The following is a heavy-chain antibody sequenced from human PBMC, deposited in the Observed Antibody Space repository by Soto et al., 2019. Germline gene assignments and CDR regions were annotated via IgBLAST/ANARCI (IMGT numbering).Heavy chain of an antibody. CDR1: GGSISSYY. J-gene: IGHJ6*03. CDR2: IYYSGST. V-gene: IGHV4-59*01. CDR3: ARSYSSSWFMDV. D-gene: IGHD6-13*01. Sequence: SETLSLTCTVSGGSISSYYWSWIRQPPGKGLEWIGYIYYSGSTNYNPSLKSRVTISVDTSKNQFSLKLSSVTAADTAVYYCARSYSSSWFMDVWGKGTTVTVSS.